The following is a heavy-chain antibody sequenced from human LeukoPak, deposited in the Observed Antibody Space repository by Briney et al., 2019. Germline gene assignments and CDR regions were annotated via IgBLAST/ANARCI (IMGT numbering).Heavy chain of an antibody. Sequence: PSETLSLTCTVSGGAISGNYWSWIRQPAGKGLEWIGRIYNSGTTNYNPSLKSRVTMSVDTSKNHFSLNLSSVTAADTAVYYCARDWEFYAGNFYFDYWGQGILVTVSS. CDR3: ARDWEFYAGNFYFDY. J-gene: IGHJ4*02. CDR1: GGAISGNY. V-gene: IGHV4-4*07. CDR2: IYNSGTT. D-gene: IGHD4/OR15-4a*01.